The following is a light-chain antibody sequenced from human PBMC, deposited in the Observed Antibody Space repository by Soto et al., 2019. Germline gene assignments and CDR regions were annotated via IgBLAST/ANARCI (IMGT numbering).Light chain of an antibody. V-gene: IGLV1-40*01. J-gene: IGLJ1*01. CDR2: GGN. Sequence: QSALTQPPSVSVAPGQTVTISCTGSSSNIGAPYDVHWYQHLPGTAPKLLIYGGNNRPSGVPDRFPGSRSGTSASLDITGLQAEDEAAYFCQSYDMSLNNYVFGTGTKVTVL. CDR3: QSYDMSLNNYV. CDR1: SSNIGAPYD.